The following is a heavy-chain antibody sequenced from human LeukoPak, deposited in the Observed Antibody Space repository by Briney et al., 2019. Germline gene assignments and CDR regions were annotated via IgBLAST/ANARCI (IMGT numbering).Heavy chain of an antibody. CDR3: AKALGDYVWEGAFDI. V-gene: IGHV3-23*01. D-gene: IGHD3-16*01. CDR1: GFTFSSYA. J-gene: IGHJ3*02. CDR2: ISGSGGST. Sequence: PGGSLRLSCAASGFTFSSYAMSWVRQAPGEGLEWGSAISGSGGSTYYADSVKGRLTISRDNSKNTLYLQMNSLRAEDTAVYYCAKALGDYVWEGAFDIWGQGTMVTVSS.